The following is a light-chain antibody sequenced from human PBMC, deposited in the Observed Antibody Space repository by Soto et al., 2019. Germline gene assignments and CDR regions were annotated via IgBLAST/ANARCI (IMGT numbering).Light chain of an antibody. CDR3: SSFTSTTSLYV. CDR2: QVT. Sequence: QSALAQPASVSGSPGQSITISCTGTGSDIAGYNYVSWFQQHPGKAPKLMMYQVTIRPSGVSNRFSGAKSGNTASLTISGLQAEDEAEYYCSSFTSTTSLYVFGTGTKVT. CDR1: GSDIAGYNY. V-gene: IGLV2-14*01. J-gene: IGLJ1*01.